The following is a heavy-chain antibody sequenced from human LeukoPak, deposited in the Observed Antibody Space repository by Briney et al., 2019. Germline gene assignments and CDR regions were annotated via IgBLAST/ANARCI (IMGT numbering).Heavy chain of an antibody. J-gene: IGHJ4*02. CDR1: GFTVSSNY. V-gene: IGHV3-23*01. Sequence: PGGSLRLSCAASGFTVSSNYMSWVRQAPGKGLEWVSVISGSGGNTYYADSVKGRFTVSRDNSKNMVYLQMNSLRAEDTAIYYCAKDLIVGAGYYFDYWGQGTLVTVSS. CDR3: AKDLIVGAGYYFDY. D-gene: IGHD1-26*01. CDR2: ISGSGGNT.